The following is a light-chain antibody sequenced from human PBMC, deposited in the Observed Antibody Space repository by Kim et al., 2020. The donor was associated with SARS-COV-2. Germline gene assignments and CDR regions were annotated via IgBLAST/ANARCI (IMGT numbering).Light chain of an antibody. CDR3: QQRNNWPPAVT. CDR2: DAA. V-gene: IGKV3-11*01. Sequence: PGEGAILSCRASQTIGISLGWYQHKLGQAPRLLIYDAANRAAGIPDRFSGAGSGTDFTLTISSLEPEDFAIYYCQQRNNWPPAVTFGGGTKVNIK. CDR1: QTIGIS. J-gene: IGKJ4*01.